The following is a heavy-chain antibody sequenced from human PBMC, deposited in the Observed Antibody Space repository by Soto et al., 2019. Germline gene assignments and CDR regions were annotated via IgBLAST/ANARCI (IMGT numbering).Heavy chain of an antibody. Sequence: SCAASGFTFSSYAMHWVRQAPGKGLEWVAVISYDGSNKYYADSVKGRFTISRDNSKNTLYLQMNSLRAEDTAVYYCARDSSGYDILTGYYSLLGYWGQGTLVTVSS. CDR1: GFTFSSYA. V-gene: IGHV3-30-3*01. CDR2: ISYDGSNK. J-gene: IGHJ4*02. CDR3: ARDSSGYDILTGYYSLLGY. D-gene: IGHD3-9*01.